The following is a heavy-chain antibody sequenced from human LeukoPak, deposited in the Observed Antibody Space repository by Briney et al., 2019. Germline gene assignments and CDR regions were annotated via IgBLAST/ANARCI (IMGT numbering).Heavy chain of an antibody. V-gene: IGHV3-48*03. J-gene: IGHJ4*02. CDR2: ISSSGSTI. D-gene: IGHD5-18*01. Sequence: GGSLRLSCAASGFTFSSYEVNWVRQAPGKGLERVSYISSSGSTIYYADSVKGRFTISRDNAKNSLYLQMNSLRAEDTAVYYCARDRRLRLDYWGQGTLVTVSS. CDR3: ARDRRLRLDY. CDR1: GFTFSSYE.